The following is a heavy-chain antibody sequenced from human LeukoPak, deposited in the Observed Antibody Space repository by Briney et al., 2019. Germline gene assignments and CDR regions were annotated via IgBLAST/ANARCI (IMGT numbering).Heavy chain of an antibody. CDR3: TKDGYGSVSYFPYALDI. Sequence: PGGSLRLSCAASELSVSNNYMMWVRQAPGKGLEWVSAITGSGDSTYYADSVKGRLTISRDNSKNTLYLQMNSLRAEDTAVYYCTKDGYGSVSYFPYALDIWGQGTLVTVSS. D-gene: IGHD3-10*01. CDR1: ELSVSNNY. J-gene: IGHJ3*02. V-gene: IGHV3-23*01. CDR2: ITGSGDST.